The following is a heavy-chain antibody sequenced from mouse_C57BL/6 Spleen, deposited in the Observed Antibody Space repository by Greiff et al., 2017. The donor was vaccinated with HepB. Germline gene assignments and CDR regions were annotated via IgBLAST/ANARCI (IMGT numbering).Heavy chain of an antibody. CDR3: ARQGYYVPFAY. Sequence: EVQLVESGGDLVKPGGSLKLSCAASGFTFSSYGMSWVRQTPDKRLEWVATISSGGSYTYYPDSVKGRFTISRDNAKNTLYLQMSSLKSEDTAMYYCARQGYYVPFAYWGQGTLVTVSA. CDR2: ISSGGSYT. V-gene: IGHV5-6*01. CDR1: GFTFSSYG. D-gene: IGHD2-3*01. J-gene: IGHJ3*01.